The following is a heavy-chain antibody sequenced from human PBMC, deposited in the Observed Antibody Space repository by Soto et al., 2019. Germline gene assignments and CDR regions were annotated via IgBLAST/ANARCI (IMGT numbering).Heavy chain of an antibody. CDR3: ARLGSGGPWSWFDP. D-gene: IGHD3-10*01. V-gene: IGHV3-7*01. CDR1: GFTFSSYW. J-gene: IGHJ5*02. CDR2: IKQDGSEK. Sequence: VQLVESGGGLVQPGGSLRLSCAASGFTFSSYWMSWVRQAPGKGLEWVANIKQDGSEKYYVDSVKGRFTISRDNAKNSLYLQMNSLRAEDTAVYYCARLGSGGPWSWFDPWGQGTLVTVSS.